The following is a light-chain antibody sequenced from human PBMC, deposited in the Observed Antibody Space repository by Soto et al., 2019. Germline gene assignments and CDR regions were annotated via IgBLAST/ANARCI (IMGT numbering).Light chain of an antibody. J-gene: IGKJ2*01. CDR2: MIS. V-gene: IGKV2-24*01. Sequence: DFVMTQTPLSSPVTRGQPASISCRSSQSLVHSDGYSYLSWLHQRPSQPPRLLIYMISNRFSGVPDRFSGSGAGTDFTLKISRVEPEDVGVYYCMQATQPYTFGQGTKLELK. CDR3: MQATQPYT. CDR1: QSLVHSDGYSY.